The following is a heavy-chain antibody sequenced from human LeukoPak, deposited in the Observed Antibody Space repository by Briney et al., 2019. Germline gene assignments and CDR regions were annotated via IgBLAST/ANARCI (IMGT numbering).Heavy chain of an antibody. V-gene: IGHV3-30*18. CDR3: AKADYYDSSGQRPNWFDP. D-gene: IGHD3-22*01. Sequence: GGSLRLSCAASGFTFSSYGMHWVRQAPGKGLEWVAVISYDGSNKYYADSVKGRFTISRDNAKNSLYLQMNSLRAEDTALYYCAKADYYDSSGQRPNWFDPWGQGTLVTVSS. J-gene: IGHJ5*02. CDR2: ISYDGSNK. CDR1: GFTFSSYG.